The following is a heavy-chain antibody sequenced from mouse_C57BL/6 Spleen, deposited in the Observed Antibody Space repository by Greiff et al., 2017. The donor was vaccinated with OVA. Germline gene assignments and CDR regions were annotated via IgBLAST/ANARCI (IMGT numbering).Heavy chain of an antibody. Sequence: EVKLVESGGGLVKPGGSLKLSCAASGFTFSSYAMSWVRQTPEKRLEWVATISDGGSYTYYPDNVKGRFTISRDNAKNNLYLQMSHLKSEDTAMYYCAREGSGSSYYYAMDYWGQGTSVTVSS. D-gene: IGHD1-1*01. CDR2: ISDGGSYT. CDR1: GFTFSSYA. V-gene: IGHV5-4*01. J-gene: IGHJ4*01. CDR3: AREGSGSSYYYAMDY.